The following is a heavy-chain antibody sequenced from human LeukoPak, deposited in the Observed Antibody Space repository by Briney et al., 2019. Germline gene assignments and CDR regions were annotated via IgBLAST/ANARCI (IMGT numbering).Heavy chain of an antibody. CDR3: ARDSGSGNNDY. CDR2: ISAGNGNT. Sequence: EASVTVSCKASGYTFTSYGISWVRQAPGQRLEWMGWISAGNGNTKYSQNFQGRVTFISNTSATTAFMELSSLRSEDAAVYYCARDSGSGNNDYWGQGTLVTVSS. V-gene: IGHV1-3*01. D-gene: IGHD1-26*01. J-gene: IGHJ4*02. CDR1: GYTFTSYG.